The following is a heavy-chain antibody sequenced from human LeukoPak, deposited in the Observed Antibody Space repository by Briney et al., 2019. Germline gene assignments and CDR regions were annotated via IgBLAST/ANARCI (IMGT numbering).Heavy chain of an antibody. V-gene: IGHV3-21*01. Sequence: PGGSLRLSCAASGFTFSDYSMNWVRQAPGQGLEWVSSISTTSTYIYYADSVKGRFTISRDNAKNSLYLQMNSLRAEDTAVYYCARLYSSSWYLDAFDIWGQGTMVTVSS. J-gene: IGHJ3*02. CDR1: GFTFSDYS. CDR2: ISTTSTYI. CDR3: ARLYSSSWYLDAFDI. D-gene: IGHD6-13*01.